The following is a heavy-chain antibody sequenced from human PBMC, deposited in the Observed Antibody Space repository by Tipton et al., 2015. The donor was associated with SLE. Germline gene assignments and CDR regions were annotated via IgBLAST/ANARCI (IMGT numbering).Heavy chain of an antibody. CDR3: ARRHYSGPFDS. V-gene: IGHV4-39*07. CDR1: DGSIRSTNYY. J-gene: IGHJ4*02. CDR2: IFYTGST. Sequence: TLSLTCTVSDGSIRSTNYYWGWIRQPPGKGLEWIVSIFYTGSTYYNPSLKSRVSFSIDTSKHQFSLKLNSVTAADTAVYYCARRHYSGPFDSWCQGTLFTVSS. D-gene: IGHD5-12*01.